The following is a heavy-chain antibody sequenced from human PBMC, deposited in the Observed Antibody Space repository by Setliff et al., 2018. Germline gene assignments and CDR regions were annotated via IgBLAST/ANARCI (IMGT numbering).Heavy chain of an antibody. CDR1: GYTFTSYG. CDR2: ISAYNGNT. CDR3: ARDPSLYCSRTSCSPHWFDP. V-gene: IGHV1-18*01. J-gene: IGHJ5*02. Sequence: GASVKVSCKASGYTFTSYGISWVRQAPGQGLEWMGWISAYNGNTNYAQKLQGRVTMTTDTSTSTAYMELRSLRSDDTAVYYSARDPSLYCSRTSCSPHWFDPWGQGTLVTVSS. D-gene: IGHD2-2*01.